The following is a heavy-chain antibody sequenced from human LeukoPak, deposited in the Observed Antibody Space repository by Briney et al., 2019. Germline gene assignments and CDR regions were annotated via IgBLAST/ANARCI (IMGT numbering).Heavy chain of an antibody. D-gene: IGHD5-18*01. V-gene: IGHV3-23*01. CDR1: GFTFSSYA. CDR2: ISGSGGST. J-gene: IGHJ4*02. CDR3: AKEAPTGYSYGGGFDY. Sequence: PGGSLRLSXAASGFTFSSYAMSWIRQAPGKGLEWVSAISGSGGSTYYADSVKGRFTISSDNSKNTLYLQMNSLRAEDTAVYYCAKEAPTGYSYGGGFDYWGQGTLVTVSS.